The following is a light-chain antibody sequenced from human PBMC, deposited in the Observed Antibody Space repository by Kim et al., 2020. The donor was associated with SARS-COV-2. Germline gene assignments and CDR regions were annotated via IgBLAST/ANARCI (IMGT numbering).Light chain of an antibody. CDR1: NIETKN. V-gene: IGLV3-21*02. CDR2: FND. CDR3: QACAGTAYHPV. Sequence: SYELTQPPSLSAAPGHTARIVCGGDNIETKNVHWYQQRPGQAPVLVVRFNDDRPSGIPGRFSGSNSGNTATLTIGSAQAGDEADYFCQACAGTAYHPVFG. J-gene: IGLJ3*02.